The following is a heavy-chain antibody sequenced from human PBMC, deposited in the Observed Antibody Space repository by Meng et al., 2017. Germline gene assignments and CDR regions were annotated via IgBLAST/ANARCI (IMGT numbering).Heavy chain of an antibody. Sequence: LRLSCTVSGGSISSGGYYWSWIRQHPGKGLEWIGYIYYSGSTYYNPPLKSRVTISVDTSKNQFSLKLSSVTAADTAVYYCARVPVTPEVRAFDYWGQGTLVTVSS. V-gene: IGHV4-31*03. CDR1: GGSISSGGYY. J-gene: IGHJ4*02. CDR3: ARVPVTPEVRAFDY. CDR2: IYYSGST. D-gene: IGHD4-23*01.